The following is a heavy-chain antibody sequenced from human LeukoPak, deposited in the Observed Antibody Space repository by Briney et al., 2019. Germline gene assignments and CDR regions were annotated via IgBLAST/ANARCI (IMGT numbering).Heavy chain of an antibody. Sequence: SVKVSCKTSGGTFSSYAISWVRQAPGQELEWMGGIIPIFGTANYAQKFQGRVTITADKSTSTAYMELSSLRSEDTAVYYCANGYSSSWYADAFDIWGQGTMVTVSS. CDR1: GGTFSSYA. CDR2: IIPIFGTA. J-gene: IGHJ3*02. CDR3: ANGYSSSWYADAFDI. V-gene: IGHV1-69*06. D-gene: IGHD6-13*01.